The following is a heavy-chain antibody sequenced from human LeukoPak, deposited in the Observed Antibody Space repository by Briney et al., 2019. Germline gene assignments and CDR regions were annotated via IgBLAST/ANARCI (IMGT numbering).Heavy chain of an antibody. Sequence: GGSLRLSCAASGFTFSRYWMTWVRQAPGKGLEWVANIKQDGSEKYYVDSVKGRFTISRDNAKKSLYLQMKSLRAEDTAVYYCARDGGTAGEFDYWGQGTLVTVSS. CDR2: IKQDGSEK. D-gene: IGHD2-15*01. CDR1: GFTFSRYW. CDR3: ARDGGTAGEFDY. J-gene: IGHJ4*02. V-gene: IGHV3-7*05.